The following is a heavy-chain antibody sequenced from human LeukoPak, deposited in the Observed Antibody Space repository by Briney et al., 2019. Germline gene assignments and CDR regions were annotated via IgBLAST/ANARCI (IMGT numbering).Heavy chain of an antibody. CDR3: AKGYDSSGYYNAYGY. D-gene: IGHD3-22*01. V-gene: IGHV4-39*01. CDR1: GVSISSSNSY. Sequence: SETLSLTCTVSGVSISSSNSYWGWIRQPPGKGLEWIGSIYYSGNTYYNASLKSQVSISIDTSKNQFSLKLTSVTAADTAVYYCAKGYDSSGYYNAYGYWGQGTLVTVSS. CDR2: IYYSGNT. J-gene: IGHJ4*02.